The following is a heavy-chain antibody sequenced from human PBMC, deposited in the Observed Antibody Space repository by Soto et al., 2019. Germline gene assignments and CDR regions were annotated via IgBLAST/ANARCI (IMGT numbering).Heavy chain of an antibody. CDR2: VNPSSGNT. CDR3: ARASMYIWNDH. D-gene: IGHD1-20*01. CDR1: GYTFTTYD. Sequence: ASVKVSCKASGYTFTTYDINWVRQASGQGLEWMGCVNPSSGNTVYAQKFHGRVTMTRDTSISTAYMELSSLKSDDTAIYYCARASMYIWNDHWGQGTLVTSP. J-gene: IGHJ5*02. V-gene: IGHV1-8*01.